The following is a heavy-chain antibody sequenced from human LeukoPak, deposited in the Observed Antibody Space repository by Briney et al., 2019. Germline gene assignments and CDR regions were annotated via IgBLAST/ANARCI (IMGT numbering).Heavy chain of an antibody. Sequence: GGSLRLSCAASGFTFSDYSMNWVLQAPGKGLEWISYVGISSGNTKYADSVKGRFTISGDSAKNSVFLPMNSLRVEDTAVYFCARDHRYAFDNWGQGTLVTVSS. V-gene: IGHV3-48*04. D-gene: IGHD5-12*01. CDR3: ARDHRYAFDN. CDR1: GFTFSDYS. J-gene: IGHJ4*02. CDR2: VGISSGNT.